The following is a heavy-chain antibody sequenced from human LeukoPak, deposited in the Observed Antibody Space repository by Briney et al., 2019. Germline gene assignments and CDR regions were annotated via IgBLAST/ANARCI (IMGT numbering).Heavy chain of an antibody. CDR2: IRGQTYRGTK. CDR1: GFVFDDYT. CDR3: SRDRSKFNDFWSGQPHPALDY. Sequence: GGSLTLSCSTSGFVFDDYTINWFRQAPGKGLEWVCFIRGQTYRGTKEFVASVKGRFRISRDDPKGIAYLHLNRLRTEDTAVYYCSRDRSKFNDFWSGQPHPALDYWGPGTLVTVSS. J-gene: IGHJ4*01. D-gene: IGHD3-3*01. V-gene: IGHV3-49*03.